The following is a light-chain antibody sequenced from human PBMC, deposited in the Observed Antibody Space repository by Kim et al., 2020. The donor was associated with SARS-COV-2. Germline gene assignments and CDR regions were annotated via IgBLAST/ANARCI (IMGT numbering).Light chain of an antibody. J-gene: IGLJ3*02. V-gene: IGLV2-18*02. CDR3: SSYTSTTTWV. CDR2: EVT. CDR1: SNDVGSYNR. Sequence: GHSVTFSCTGTSNDVGSYNRVSWYPQPPSTAPKLLIYEVTHRPSGVPDRFSGSKSANTASLTISGLQAEDEADYYCSSYTSTTTWVFGGGTQLTV.